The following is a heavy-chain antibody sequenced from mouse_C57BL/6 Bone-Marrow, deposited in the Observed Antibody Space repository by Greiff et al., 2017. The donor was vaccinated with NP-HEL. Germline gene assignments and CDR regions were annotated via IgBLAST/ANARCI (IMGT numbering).Heavy chain of an antibody. D-gene: IGHD1-1*01. CDR2: ISNGGGST. J-gene: IGHJ3*01. CDR1: GFTFSDYY. V-gene: IGHV5-12*01. Sequence: EVKVVESGGGLVQPGGSLKLSCAASGFTFSDYYMYWVRQTPEKRLEWVAYISNGGGSTYYPDTVKGRFTISRDNAKNTLYLQMSRLKSEDTAMYYCARQSYGSSSAWFAYWGQGTLVTVSA. CDR3: ARQSYGSSSAWFAY.